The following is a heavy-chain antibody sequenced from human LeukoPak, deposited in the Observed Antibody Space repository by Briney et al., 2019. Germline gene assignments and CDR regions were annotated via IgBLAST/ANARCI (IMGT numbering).Heavy chain of an antibody. Sequence: ASVKVSCTASGYIFTDSYMHWVRQAPGQGLGWMGRINPNSGGINYAQNFQGRVTMTRDTSIGTAYMELSRLRSDDTAVYYCARDKASAGNYWYFDLWGRGTLVTVSS. CDR2: INPNSGGI. V-gene: IGHV1-2*06. J-gene: IGHJ2*01. CDR1: GYIFTDSY. CDR3: ARDKASAGNYWYFDL. D-gene: IGHD6-13*01.